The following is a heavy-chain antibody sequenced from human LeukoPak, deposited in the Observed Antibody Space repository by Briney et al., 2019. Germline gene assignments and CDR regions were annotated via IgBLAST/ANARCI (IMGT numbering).Heavy chain of an antibody. J-gene: IGHJ6*02. CDR1: GGSISSYY. Sequence: PSETLSLTCTVSGGSISSYYWSWIRQPPGKGLEWIGYIYYSGSTNYNPSLKSRVAISVDTSKNQFSLKLSSVTAADTAVYYCARLYGDYGVTRYGMDVWGQGTTVTVSS. D-gene: IGHD4-17*01. CDR2: IYYSGST. V-gene: IGHV4-59*01. CDR3: ARLYGDYGVTRYGMDV.